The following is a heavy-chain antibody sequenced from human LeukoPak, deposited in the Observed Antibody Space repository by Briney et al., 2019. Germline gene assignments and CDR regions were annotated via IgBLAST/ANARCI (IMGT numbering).Heavy chain of an antibody. Sequence: PGGSLRLSCGASGFTFSSYGMHWVRQAPGKGLEWVAFIRYDGSNKYYADSVKGRFTISRDNSKNTLYLQMNSLRAEDTAVYYCAKDGQQLVSHFDQPDYWGQGTLVTVSS. CDR1: GFTFSSYG. D-gene: IGHD6-13*01. V-gene: IGHV3-30*02. J-gene: IGHJ4*02. CDR2: IRYDGSNK. CDR3: AKDGQQLVSHFDQPDY.